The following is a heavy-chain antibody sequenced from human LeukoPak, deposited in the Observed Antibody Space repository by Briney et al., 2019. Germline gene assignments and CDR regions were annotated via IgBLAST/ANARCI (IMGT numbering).Heavy chain of an antibody. J-gene: IGHJ2*01. CDR3: AKPALQYYDSSGYHPDWYFDL. Sequence: GGSLRLSCEGSGFSISRYTMSWVRQAPGKGLEWVSAISGNGAKTYYPDSVKRRFTLSSDNSKNALYLQLTSLSPEDTAVYYCAKPALQYYDSSGYHPDWYFDLWGRGTLVTVS. CDR1: GFSISRYT. V-gene: IGHV3-23*01. CDR2: ISGNGAKT. D-gene: IGHD3-22*01.